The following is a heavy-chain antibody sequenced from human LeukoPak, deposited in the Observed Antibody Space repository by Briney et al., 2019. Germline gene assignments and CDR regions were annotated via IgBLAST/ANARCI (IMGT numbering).Heavy chain of an antibody. D-gene: IGHD2/OR15-2a*01. CDR2: IIPIVDIP. Sequence: GASVKVSCKASGYTFNAFFVHWVRQAPGQGLEWMGRIIPIVDIPDYPQKFRGRVTITADKSTGTAYMELTSLRSEDTAVYFCATVKSFDLGMDVWGQGTTVTVSS. CDR3: ATVKSFDLGMDV. J-gene: IGHJ6*02. V-gene: IGHV1-69*04. CDR1: GYTFNAFF.